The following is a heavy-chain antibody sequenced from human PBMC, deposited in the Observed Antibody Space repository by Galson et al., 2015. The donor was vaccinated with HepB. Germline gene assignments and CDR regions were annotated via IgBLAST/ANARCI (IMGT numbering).Heavy chain of an antibody. J-gene: IGHJ4*02. D-gene: IGHD3-22*01. CDR1: GFTFSSYG. CDR2: IWYDGSNK. CDR3: AREAGYYDSSGYYYHRGYYFDY. Sequence: SLRLSCAASGFTFSSYGMHWVRQAPGKGLEWVAVIWYDGSNKYYADSVKGRFTISRDNSKNTLYLQMNSLRAEDTAVYYCAREAGYYDSSGYYYHRGYYFDYWGQGTLVTVSS. V-gene: IGHV3-33*08.